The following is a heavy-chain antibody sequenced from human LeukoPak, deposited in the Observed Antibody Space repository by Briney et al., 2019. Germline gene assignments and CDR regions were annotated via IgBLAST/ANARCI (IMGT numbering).Heavy chain of an antibody. V-gene: IGHV4-39*07. J-gene: IGHJ5*02. Sequence: PSETLSLTCTVSGGSISSSSYYWGWIRQPPGKGLEWIGSIYYSGSTYYNPSLKSRVTISVDTSKNQFSLKLSSVTAADTAVYYCARGGAYYDILTGYSAWGQGTLVTVSS. CDR3: ARGGAYYDILTGYSA. D-gene: IGHD3-9*01. CDR2: IYYSGST. CDR1: GGSISSSSYY.